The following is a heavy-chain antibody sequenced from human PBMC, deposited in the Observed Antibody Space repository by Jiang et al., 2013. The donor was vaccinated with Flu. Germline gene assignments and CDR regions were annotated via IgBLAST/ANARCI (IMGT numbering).Heavy chain of an antibody. D-gene: IGHD4-23*01. CDR3: AKDPYYGGNSGVYWYFDL. CDR1: GFTFSTYA. CDR2: ISDSGGST. V-gene: IGHV3-23*01. J-gene: IGHJ2*01. Sequence: VQLLESGGGLVQPGGSLILSCAASGFTFSTYAMSWVRQAPGRGLEWVSAISDSGGSTYYADSVKGRFTISRDNSKNTLYLQMHSLRAEDTAVYYCAKDPYYGGNSGVYWYFDLWGRGTLVTVSS.